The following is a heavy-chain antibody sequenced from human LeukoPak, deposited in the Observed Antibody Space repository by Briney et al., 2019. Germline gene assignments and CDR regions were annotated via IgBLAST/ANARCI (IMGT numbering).Heavy chain of an antibody. J-gene: IGHJ4*02. CDR2: ISGSGDTP. CDR3: AKSRGWLQIWDY. CDR1: GFTFSSYS. D-gene: IGHD5-24*01. V-gene: IGHV3-23*01. Sequence: GGSLRLSCAASGFTFSSYSMNWVRQAPGKGLEWVSGISGSGDTPYYADSVKGRFIISRDNSKSTLYLQMISLRAEDTAVYYCAKSRGWLQIWDYWGQGTLVTVSS.